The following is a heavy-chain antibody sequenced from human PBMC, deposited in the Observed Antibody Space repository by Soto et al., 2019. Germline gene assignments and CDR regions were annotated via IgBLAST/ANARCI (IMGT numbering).Heavy chain of an antibody. V-gene: IGHV3-21*04. CDR3: AKGENLYYDFWSGYHRYFDY. CDR1: GFTFSSYS. Sequence: PGGSLRLSCAASGFTFSSYSMNWVRQAPGKGLEWVSSISSSSSYIYYADSVKGRFTISRDNAKNSLYLQMNSLRAEDTAVYYCAKGENLYYDFWSGYHRYFDYWGQGTLVTVSS. CDR2: ISSSSSYI. J-gene: IGHJ4*02. D-gene: IGHD3-3*01.